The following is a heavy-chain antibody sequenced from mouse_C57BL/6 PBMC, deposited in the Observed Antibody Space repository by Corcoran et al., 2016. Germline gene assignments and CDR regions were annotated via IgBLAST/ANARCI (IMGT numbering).Heavy chain of an antibody. J-gene: IGHJ2*01. CDR1: GYTFTTYG. CDR3: ARGVYFDY. CDR2: INTYSGVP. Sequence: QIQLVQSGPELKKPGETVKISCKASGYTFTTYGMSWVKQAPGKGLKWMGWINTYSGVPTYADDFKGRFAFSLETSASTAYLQINNLKNEDTATYFCARGVYFDYWGQGTTLTVSS. V-gene: IGHV9-3*01.